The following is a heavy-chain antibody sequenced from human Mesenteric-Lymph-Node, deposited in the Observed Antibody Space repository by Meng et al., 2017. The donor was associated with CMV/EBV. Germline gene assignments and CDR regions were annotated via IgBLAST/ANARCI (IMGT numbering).Heavy chain of an antibody. CDR3: AKEQPYYYDTSGYQVWGMDV. J-gene: IGHJ6*02. CDR1: GFTFSSYS. Sequence: GESLKISCAASGFTFSSYSMNWVRQAPGKGLEWVAYIRSDGGQTVYADSVKGRFTISRDNSKNTLYLQMNSLRAEDTAVYYCAKEQPYYYDTSGYQVWGMDVWGQGTTVTVSS. D-gene: IGHD3-22*01. V-gene: IGHV3-30*02. CDR2: IRSDGGQT.